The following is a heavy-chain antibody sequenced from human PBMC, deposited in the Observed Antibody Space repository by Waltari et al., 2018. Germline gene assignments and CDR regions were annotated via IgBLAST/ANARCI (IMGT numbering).Heavy chain of an antibody. CDR3: AGGGPQLPYYYYYYLDV. Sequence: QVQLVQSGAEVKKPGASVKVSCKASGYTFTSYGISWVRQAPGQGLEWMGWISAYSGNTYYAAKLQGRVTTTTDTTTSTAYMVLRSLRSDDTAVYYCAGGGPQLPYYYYYYLDVWGKGTTVTVSS. V-gene: IGHV1-18*01. CDR2: ISAYSGNT. CDR1: GYTFTSYG. D-gene: IGHD2-2*01. J-gene: IGHJ6*03.